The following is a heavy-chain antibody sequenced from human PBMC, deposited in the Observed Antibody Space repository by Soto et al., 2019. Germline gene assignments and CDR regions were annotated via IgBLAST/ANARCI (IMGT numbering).Heavy chain of an antibody. V-gene: IGHV5-51*01. CDR2: IYPGDSET. J-gene: IGHJ4*02. CDR1: GYTFDSNW. CDR3: ARLLDSWCEPHYFGS. Sequence: PGESLKISCQASGYTFDSNWIGWVSQMPGKGLEWMGIIYPGDSETRYSPSFQGQVTISADRSFKIAYLQWRSLQASDTAMYYCARLLDSWCEPHYFGSCGQGTTVTVSS. D-gene: IGHD1-1*01.